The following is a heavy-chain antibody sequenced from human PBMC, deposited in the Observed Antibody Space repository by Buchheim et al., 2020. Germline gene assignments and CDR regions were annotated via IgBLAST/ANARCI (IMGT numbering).Heavy chain of an antibody. V-gene: IGHV3-11*01. CDR2: ISSSGSTI. Sequence: QVQLVESGGGLVKPGGSLRLSCAASGFTFSDYYMSWIRQAPGKGLEWVSYISSSGSTIYYADSVKGRYTISRDNAKTSLYLQMNSLRAEDTAVYYCARHIVVVVAATFHYYYYGMDVWGQGTT. CDR3: ARHIVVVVAATFHYYYYGMDV. CDR1: GFTFSDYY. D-gene: IGHD2-15*01. J-gene: IGHJ6*02.